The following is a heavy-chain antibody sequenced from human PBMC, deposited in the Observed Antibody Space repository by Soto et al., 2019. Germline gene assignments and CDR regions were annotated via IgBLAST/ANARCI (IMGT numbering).Heavy chain of an antibody. CDR3: ARDAIAARPLDY. CDR2: ISSSSSYI. V-gene: IGHV3-21*01. D-gene: IGHD6-6*01. Sequence: PGGSLRLSCAASGFTFSSYSMNWVRQAPGKGLEWVSSISSSSSYIYYADSVKGRFTISRDNAKNSLYLQMNSLRAEDTAVYYCARDAIAARPLDYWGQGTLVTVSS. J-gene: IGHJ4*02. CDR1: GFTFSSYS.